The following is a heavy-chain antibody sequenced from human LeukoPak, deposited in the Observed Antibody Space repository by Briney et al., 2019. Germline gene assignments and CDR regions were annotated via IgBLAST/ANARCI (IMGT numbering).Heavy chain of an antibody. D-gene: IGHD1-26*01. CDR2: INPNGGGT. V-gene: IGHV1-2*02. CDR1: GYIFSGYY. CDR3: ARFLVGADRTFDY. Sequence: ASVKVSCKASGYIFSGYYIYWVRQAPGQGLEWMGWINPNGGGTNYAQKFQGRVTMTRDTSISTAYMELSRLRSDDTAVYYCARFLVGADRTFDYWGQGTLVTVSS. J-gene: IGHJ4*02.